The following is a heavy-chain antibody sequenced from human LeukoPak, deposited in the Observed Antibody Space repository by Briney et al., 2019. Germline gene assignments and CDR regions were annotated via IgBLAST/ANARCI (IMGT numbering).Heavy chain of an antibody. CDR2: IIPIFGTA. J-gene: IGHJ4*02. Sequence: SVKVSCTASGGTFSSYAISWVRQAPGQGLEWMGGIIPIFGTANYAQKFQGRVTITADESTSTAYMELSSLRSEDTAVYYCARCQSSGSYYDLDYWGQGTLVTVSS. CDR1: GGTFSSYA. D-gene: IGHD1-26*01. CDR3: ARCQSSGSYYDLDY. V-gene: IGHV1-69*13.